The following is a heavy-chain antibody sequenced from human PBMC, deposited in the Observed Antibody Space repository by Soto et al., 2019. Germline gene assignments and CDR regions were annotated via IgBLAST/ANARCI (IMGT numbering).Heavy chain of an antibody. CDR1: GYTFTGYY. D-gene: IGHD6-6*01. J-gene: IGHJ5*02. Sequence: ASVKVSCKASGYTFTGYYMHWVRQATGQGLEWMGWMNPNSGNTGYAQKFQGRVTMTRNTSISTAYMELSSLRSEDTAVYYCAGEKGSSGFDPWGQGTLVTVSS. CDR2: MNPNSGNT. CDR3: AGEKGSSGFDP. V-gene: IGHV1-8*02.